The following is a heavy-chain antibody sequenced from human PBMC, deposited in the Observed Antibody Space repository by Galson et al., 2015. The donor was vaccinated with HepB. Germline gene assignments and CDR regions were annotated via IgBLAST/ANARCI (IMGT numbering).Heavy chain of an antibody. CDR3: ATSGWYVRH. D-gene: IGHD6-19*01. CDR1: GFTFSSYG. Sequence: SLRLSCAASGFTFSSYGMHWVRQAPGKGLEWVAVISYDGSNKYYADSVKGRFTISRDNSKNTLYLQMNSLRAEDTAVYYCATSGWYVRHWGQGTLVTVSS. CDR2: ISYDGSNK. V-gene: IGHV3-30*03. J-gene: IGHJ4*02.